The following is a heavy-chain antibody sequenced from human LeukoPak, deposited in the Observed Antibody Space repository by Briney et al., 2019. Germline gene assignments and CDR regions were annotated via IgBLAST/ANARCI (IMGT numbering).Heavy chain of an antibody. CDR3: ASEGSENYYDSSGPEY. CDR1: GFTFDDYA. CDR2: ISWNSGSI. D-gene: IGHD3-22*01. J-gene: IGHJ4*02. V-gene: IGHV3-9*01. Sequence: GRSLRLSCAASGFTFDDYAMHWVRQAPGKGLEWVSGISWNSGSIGYADSVKGRFTISRDNAKNSLYLQMNSLRAEDTALYYCASEGSENYYDSSGPEYWGQGTLVTVSS.